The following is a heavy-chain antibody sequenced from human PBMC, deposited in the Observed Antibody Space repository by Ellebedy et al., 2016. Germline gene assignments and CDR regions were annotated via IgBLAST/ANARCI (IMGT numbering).Heavy chain of an antibody. D-gene: IGHD3-3*01. CDR1: GFSLTTSDTG. V-gene: IGHV2-5*02. CDR2: IYWDDNK. CDR3: ARVSRYSDQRGDYYARFDP. J-gene: IGHJ5*02. Sequence: SGPTLVQPPQTLRLTCSFSGFSLTTSDTGVGWIRQPPGEALEWLTSIYWDDNKLYRPSVKNRLTITKDTSRNRVVLTMTKVDPMDTATYYCARVSRYSDQRGDYYARFDPWGPGTLVTVSS.